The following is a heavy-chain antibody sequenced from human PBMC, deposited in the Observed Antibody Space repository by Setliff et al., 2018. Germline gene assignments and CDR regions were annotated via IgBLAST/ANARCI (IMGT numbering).Heavy chain of an antibody. J-gene: IGHJ6*02. CDR3: ARDGVSYGMDV. CDR1: GLSLSSTTYY. V-gene: IGHV3-7*01. CDR2: IDPDGIGK. Sequence: ETLSLTCTVSGLSLSSTTYYWAWVRQPPGKGLEWVANIDPDGIGKYYIDSVRGRFTISRDNAQNTLYLHMNNLRAEDTAVYYCARDGVSYGMDVWGQGTTVTVSS.